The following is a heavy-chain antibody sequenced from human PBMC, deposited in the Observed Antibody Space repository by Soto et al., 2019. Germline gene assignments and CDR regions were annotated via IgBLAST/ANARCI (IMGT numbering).Heavy chain of an antibody. V-gene: IGHV4-59*08. CDR1: GGTISSYY. Sequence: SGTLSLTCTVSGGTISSYYWGWIRQPPGKGLEWIGYIYNSGRTNYNPSLKSRVTISVDTSKNQFSLKLSSVTAADTAVYYCARRYGYSFDYWGQGTLVTVSS. D-gene: IGHD1-1*01. CDR2: IYNSGRT. J-gene: IGHJ4*02. CDR3: ARRYGYSFDY.